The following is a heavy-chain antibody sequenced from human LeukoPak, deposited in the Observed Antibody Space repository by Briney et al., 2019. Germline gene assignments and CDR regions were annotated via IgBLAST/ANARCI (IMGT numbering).Heavy chain of an antibody. D-gene: IGHD4-17*01. CDR2: IYSGGGT. V-gene: IGHV3-66*01. CDR1: GFTVSSNY. CDR3: ARGSTVTTDYFDY. J-gene: IGHJ4*02. Sequence: GGSLRLSCAASGFTVSSNYMSWVRQAPGKGLEWISVIYSGGGTYYADSVKGRFTISRDNSKNTLYLQMNSLRAEDTAVYYCARGSTVTTDYFDYWGQGTLVTVSS.